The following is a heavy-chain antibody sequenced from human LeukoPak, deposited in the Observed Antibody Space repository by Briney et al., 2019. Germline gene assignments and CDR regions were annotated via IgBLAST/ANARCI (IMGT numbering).Heavy chain of an antibody. J-gene: IGHJ4*02. CDR3: ARHDLFTSGWSRLGY. V-gene: IGHV4-39*01. Sequence: SETLSLTCTVSGVSLSSSSYYWGWIRQPPGKGLEWIGSMFYSGSTNYNPSLKSRVTISVDTSKNQFSLRLSSVTAADTAVYYCARHDLFTSGWSRLGYWGQGTLVTVSS. CDR1: GVSLSSSSYY. D-gene: IGHD6-19*01. CDR2: MFYSGST.